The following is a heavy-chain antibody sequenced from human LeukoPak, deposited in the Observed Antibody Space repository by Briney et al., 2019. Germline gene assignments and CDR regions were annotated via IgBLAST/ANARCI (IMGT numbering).Heavy chain of an antibody. D-gene: IGHD2-15*01. CDR1: GGSISSGGYY. Sequence: PSQTLSLTCTVSGGSISSGGYYWSWIRQHPGKGLEWIGYIYYSGSTYYNPSLESRVTISVDTSKNQFSLKLSSVTAADTAVYYCARNRRYCSGGSCFALDYWGQGTLVTVSS. CDR3: ARNRRYCSGGSCFALDY. V-gene: IGHV4-31*03. J-gene: IGHJ4*02. CDR2: IYYSGST.